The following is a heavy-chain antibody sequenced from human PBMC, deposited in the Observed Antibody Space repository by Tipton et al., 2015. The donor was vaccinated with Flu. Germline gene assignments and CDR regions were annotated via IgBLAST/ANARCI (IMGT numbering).Heavy chain of an antibody. J-gene: IGHJ5*02. CDR3: ARIPVTPVVGIHWFDP. V-gene: IGHV4-39*01. CDR2: IFPSGTT. D-gene: IGHD3-3*01. CDR1: SGPIRSTNYF. Sequence: TLSLTCTVSSGPIRSTNYFCAWIRQPPGKRLELIGSIFPSGTTYYNPSLKSRVTISVDTSKSQFSLMLRSVTAADTAVYYCARIPVTPVVGIHWFDPWGPGTLVTVSS.